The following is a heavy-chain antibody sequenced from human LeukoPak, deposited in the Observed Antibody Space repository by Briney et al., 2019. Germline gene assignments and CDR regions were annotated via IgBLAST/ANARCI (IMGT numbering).Heavy chain of an antibody. CDR2: ISSSSSYI. J-gene: IGHJ4*02. CDR1: GFTFSSYS. CDR3: ASDDSSGYFDY. D-gene: IGHD3-22*01. V-gene: IGHV3-21*01. Sequence: GGSLRLSCAASGFTFSSYSMNWVRQAPGKGLEWVSSISSSSSYIYYADSVKGRFTISRDNAKNSLYLQMNSLRAEDTAVYYCASDDSSGYFDYWGQGPLVTVSS.